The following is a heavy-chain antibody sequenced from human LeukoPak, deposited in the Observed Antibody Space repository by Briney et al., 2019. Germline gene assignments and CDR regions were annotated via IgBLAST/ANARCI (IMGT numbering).Heavy chain of an antibody. Sequence: PGGSLRLSCAASGFTFSSYAMSWIRQPPGKGLEWIGYIYYSGSTNYNPSLKSRVTISVDTSKNQFSLKLSSVTAADTAVYYCARSRITGYSSSWVAFDIWGQGTMVTVSS. CDR1: GFTFSSYA. CDR2: IYYSGST. V-gene: IGHV4-59*01. J-gene: IGHJ3*02. D-gene: IGHD6-13*01. CDR3: ARSRITGYSSSWVAFDI.